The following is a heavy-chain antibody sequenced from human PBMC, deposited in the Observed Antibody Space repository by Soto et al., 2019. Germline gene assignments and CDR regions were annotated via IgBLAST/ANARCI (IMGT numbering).Heavy chain of an antibody. V-gene: IGHV1-69*06. J-gene: IGHJ5*02. CDR1: GDSFSDFA. D-gene: IGHD1-26*01. CDR3: ATERRGGGYYDIALDT. CDR2: IKPMSHDSA. Sequence: QVQLVQSGAEAKKPGTSVRLSCRTSGDSFSDFAFNWVRQAPGQGLEWLGVIKPMSHDSAGYAREFYGRVEITADKSSSTVYLEVSGLRLDDTATYYCATERRGGGYYDIALDTWGQGARVTVSS.